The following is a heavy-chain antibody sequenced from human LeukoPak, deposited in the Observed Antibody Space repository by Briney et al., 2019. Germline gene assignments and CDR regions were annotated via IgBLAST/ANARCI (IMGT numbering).Heavy chain of an antibody. CDR1: GFTFSSYA. J-gene: IGHJ4*02. D-gene: IGHD4-17*01. CDR3: AKVVGRVTTVTPIGFDY. CDR2: ISGSGGST. Sequence: AGGSLRLSCAASGFTFSSYAMSWVRQAPGKGLEWVSAISGSGGSTYYADSVKGRFTISRDNSKNTLYLQMNSLRAEDTAVYYCAKVVGRVTTVTPIGFDYWGQGTLVTVSS. V-gene: IGHV3-23*01.